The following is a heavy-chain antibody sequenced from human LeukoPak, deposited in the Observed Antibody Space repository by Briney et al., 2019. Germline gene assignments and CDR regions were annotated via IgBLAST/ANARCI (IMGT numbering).Heavy chain of an antibody. J-gene: IGHJ4*02. CDR2: INSDGSST. CDR3: ARDPQYGGYPTHFDY. Sequence: GGSLRLSCAASGFTFSSYWMHWVRQAPGKGRVWVSHINSDGSSTSYADSVKGRFTISRDNAKNTLYLQMNSLRAEDTAVYYCARDPQYGGYPTHFDYWGQGTLVTVSS. D-gene: IGHD5-12*01. V-gene: IGHV3-74*01. CDR1: GFTFSSYW.